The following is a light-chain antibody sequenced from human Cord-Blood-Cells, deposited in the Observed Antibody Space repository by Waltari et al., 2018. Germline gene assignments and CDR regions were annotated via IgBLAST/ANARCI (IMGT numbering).Light chain of an antibody. V-gene: IGKV1-39*01. Sequence: DIQMTQSPSSPSASVGDRVTITCRASQNISSYLNWYQQKPGKAPKLLIYAASSLQSGVPSRFSGSGSGTDFTLTISSLQPEDFATYYCQQSYSTPYTFGQGTKLEIK. CDR1: QNISSY. J-gene: IGKJ2*01. CDR3: QQSYSTPYT. CDR2: AAS.